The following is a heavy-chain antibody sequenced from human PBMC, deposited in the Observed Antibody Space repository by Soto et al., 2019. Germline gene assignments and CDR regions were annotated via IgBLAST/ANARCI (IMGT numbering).Heavy chain of an antibody. V-gene: IGHV1-69*13. CDR3: ARGGKERFRGSGMDV. CDR2: ITSIFGAA. CDR1: GGTFSSYA. Sequence: ASVKVSCKVSGGTFSSYAISWVRQAPGQGLEWLGEITSIFGAAMYAQKFQGRVTIIADEPATTAYTELSSLTSEDTAVYYCARGGKERFRGSGMDVWGQGTTVTVSS. D-gene: IGHD1-1*01. J-gene: IGHJ6*02.